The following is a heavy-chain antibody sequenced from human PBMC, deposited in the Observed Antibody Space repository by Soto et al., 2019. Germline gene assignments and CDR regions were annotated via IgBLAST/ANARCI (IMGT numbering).Heavy chain of an antibody. J-gene: IGHJ6*02. Sequence: GGSLRLSCVVSGLTFSDYGFHWVRQAPGKGLDWVAAISYDGSFVYYADSVRGRFTISRDNSRNTLDLQMNTLRHEDTAVYYCAKERGRNRNLAMDVWGQGTLVTVSS. CDR3: AKERGRNRNLAMDV. CDR1: GLTFSDYG. V-gene: IGHV3-30*18. CDR2: ISYDGSFV. D-gene: IGHD1-1*01.